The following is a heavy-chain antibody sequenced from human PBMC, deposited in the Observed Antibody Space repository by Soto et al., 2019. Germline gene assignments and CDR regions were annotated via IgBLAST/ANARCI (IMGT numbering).Heavy chain of an antibody. CDR2: VFFSGST. Sequence: SETLSLTCTVSGGSISSYYWSWIRQPPGKGLEWIGYVFFSGSTNYNPSLKSRVTISVDTSKNQFSLKLSSVTAADTAVYYCVCYPIYHRSRYSFWGQGTLVTVSA. V-gene: IGHV4-59*08. CDR3: VCYPIYHRSRYSF. D-gene: IGHD3-22*01. CDR1: GGSISSYY. J-gene: IGHJ1*01.